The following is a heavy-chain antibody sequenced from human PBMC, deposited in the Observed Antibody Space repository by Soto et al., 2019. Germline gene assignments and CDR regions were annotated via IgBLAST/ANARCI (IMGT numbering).Heavy chain of an antibody. CDR2: ITSEGGTT. J-gene: IGHJ4*01. CDR1: GFTFSNFA. D-gene: IGHD2-15*01. Sequence: PGGSLRLSCSVSGFTFSNFAMHWVRQAPGKGLEYVSGITSEGGTTWHADSVKDRFTISRDNSKNILYLQVSSLRVEDTAIYYCVKGNQLLRYYFEFWGHGTLVTVSS. V-gene: IGHV3-64D*06. CDR3: VKGNQLLRYYFEF.